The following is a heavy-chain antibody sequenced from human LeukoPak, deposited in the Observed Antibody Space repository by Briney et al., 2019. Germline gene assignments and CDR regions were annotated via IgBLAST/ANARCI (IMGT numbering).Heavy chain of an antibody. Sequence: GGSLRLSCAASGFTFSNYGMHWGRQAPGKGLVWVSRIKSEGNITNYADSVKCRFTISRDNAKNTLYLQMNSLRAEDTAVYYCARRRAVGGFDPWGQGTLVTVSS. J-gene: IGHJ5*02. CDR1: GFTFSNYG. D-gene: IGHD1-26*01. V-gene: IGHV3-74*01. CDR3: ARRRAVGGFDP. CDR2: IKSEGNIT.